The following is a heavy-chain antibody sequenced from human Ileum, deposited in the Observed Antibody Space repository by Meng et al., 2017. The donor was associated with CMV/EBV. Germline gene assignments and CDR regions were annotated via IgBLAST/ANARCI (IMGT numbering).Heavy chain of an antibody. D-gene: IGHD3-10*01. CDR2: IGSSGGSM. CDR3: ARDRAFKFGAGYFDS. CDR1: GFTFSNYY. J-gene: IGHJ4*02. V-gene: IGHV3-11*01. Sequence: SGFTFSNYYMDWIRQAPGKGLEWISYIGSSGGSMKYADSVKGRFSISRDNAKNALYLQMNRLRAEDTAVYYCARDRAFKFGAGYFDSWGQGTLVTVSS.